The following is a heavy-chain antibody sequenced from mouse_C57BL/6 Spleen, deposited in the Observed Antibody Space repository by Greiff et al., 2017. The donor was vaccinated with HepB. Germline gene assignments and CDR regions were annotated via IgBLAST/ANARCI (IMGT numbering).Heavy chain of an antibody. CDR3: ARSAVYYGNSDAMDY. V-gene: IGHV1-78*01. J-gene: IGHJ4*01. D-gene: IGHD2-1*01. CDR1: GYTFTDHT. CDR2: IYPRDGST. Sequence: QVTLKVSDAELVKPGASVKISCKVSGYTFTDHTIHWMKQRPEQGLEWIGYIYPRDGSTKYNEKFKGKATLTADKSSSTAYMQLNSLTSEDSAVYFCARSAVYYGNSDAMDYWGQGTSVTVSS.